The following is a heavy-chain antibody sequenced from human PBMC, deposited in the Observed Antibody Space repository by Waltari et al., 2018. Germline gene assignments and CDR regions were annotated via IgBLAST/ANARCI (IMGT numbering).Heavy chain of an antibody. CDR1: GFTLSRYW. D-gene: IGHD2-2*01. CDR2: INYDGSQK. J-gene: IGHJ4*02. CDR3: AKSRGFEY. Sequence: EVQLVDSGGGLVQPGGSVRLSCGASGFTLSRYWMSWVRQTPGKWLQGVANINYDGSQKYYVDSVKGRFTISRDNAKNSVFLQMNSLRVEDTAVYYCAKSRGFEYWGQGALITVSS. V-gene: IGHV3-7*01.